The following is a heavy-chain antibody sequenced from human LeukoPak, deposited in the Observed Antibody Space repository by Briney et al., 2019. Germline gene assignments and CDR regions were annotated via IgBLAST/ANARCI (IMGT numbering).Heavy chain of an antibody. V-gene: IGHV3-30*18. D-gene: IGHD5-18*01. Sequence: GGSLRLSCAASGFTFSSYGMHWVRQAPGKGLEWVAVISYDGSNKYYADSVKGRFTISRDNSENTLYLQMNSLRAEDTAVYYCAKDEGYSYGYHALDYWGQGTLVTVFS. CDR1: GFTFSSYG. CDR2: ISYDGSNK. J-gene: IGHJ4*02. CDR3: AKDEGYSYGYHALDY.